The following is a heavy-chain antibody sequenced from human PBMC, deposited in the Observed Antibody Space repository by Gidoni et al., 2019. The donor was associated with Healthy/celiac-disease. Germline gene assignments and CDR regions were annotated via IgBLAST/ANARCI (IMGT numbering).Heavy chain of an antibody. CDR2: ISGSGGST. Sequence: EVQLLESGGGLVQPGGSLRLSCAASGFTFSSYAMSWVRQAPGKGLEWVSAISGSGGSTYYADPVKGRFTISRDNSKNTLYLQMNSLRAEDTAVYYCAKGGFREYYYYYGMDVWGQGTTVTVSS. CDR3: AKGGFREYYYYYGMDV. D-gene: IGHD3-10*01. CDR1: GFTFSSYA. V-gene: IGHV3-23*01. J-gene: IGHJ6*02.